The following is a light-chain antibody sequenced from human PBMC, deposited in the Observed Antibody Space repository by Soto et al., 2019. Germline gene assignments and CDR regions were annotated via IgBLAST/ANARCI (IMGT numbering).Light chain of an antibody. CDR3: QQSYGTPRT. V-gene: IGKV1-39*01. Sequence: DIQMTQSPSSLSASVGDRVTITCRASQTINSYLNWYQQKPGQAPKLLISTASSLRSGVPSRFSGSRSGTDFTLTISSLQFDDIATYYCQQSYGTPRTFGQGTKVDIK. J-gene: IGKJ1*01. CDR1: QTINSY. CDR2: TAS.